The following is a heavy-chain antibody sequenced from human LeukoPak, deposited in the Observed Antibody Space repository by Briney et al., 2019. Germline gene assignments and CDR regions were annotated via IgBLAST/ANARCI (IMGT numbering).Heavy chain of an antibody. V-gene: IGHV4-59*12. CDR1: GASISGYY. D-gene: IGHD3-10*01. CDR2: VYYSGST. Sequence: PSETLSLTCTVSGASISGYYWSWIRQPPGKGLEWIGYVYYSGSTKYHPSLKSRVTISVDTSMNQFSLKLSSVTAADTAVYYCARSPLCFGDYYFAYWGQGTLVTVSS. J-gene: IGHJ4*02. CDR3: ARSPLCFGDYYFAY.